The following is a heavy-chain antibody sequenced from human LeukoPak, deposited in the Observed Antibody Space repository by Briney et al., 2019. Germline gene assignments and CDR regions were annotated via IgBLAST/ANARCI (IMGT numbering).Heavy chain of an antibody. CDR1: GFTFSSYS. CDR3: TTGGLG. CDR2: IKSKTEGETI. V-gene: IGHV3-15*01. Sequence: GGSLRLSCAASGFTFSSYSMNWVRQTPGKGLEWVGRIKSKTEGETIDYASPVKGRFTISRDDSRDTVYLQMNSLKTEDTGVYYCTTGGLGWGPGTKVTVFS. J-gene: IGHJ3*01. D-gene: IGHD3-16*01.